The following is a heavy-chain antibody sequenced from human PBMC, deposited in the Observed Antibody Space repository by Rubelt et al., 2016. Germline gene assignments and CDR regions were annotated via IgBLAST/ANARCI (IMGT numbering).Heavy chain of an antibody. J-gene: IGHJ6*02. CDR3: ARDRGYSNRCFYYSGMDV. CDR1: GFPFRNYW. D-gene: IGHD4-11*01. Sequence: EVQLLESGGGLVQPGGSLRLSCTASGFPFRNYWMHWVRQDSGKGLVWVSRLSSDGSTTSYADSVKGRFTISRDNAQNTLDLQVTSLRAGDTALYDWARDRGYSNRCFYYSGMDVWGQGTTVTVSS. CDR2: LSSDGSTT. V-gene: IGHV3-74*01.